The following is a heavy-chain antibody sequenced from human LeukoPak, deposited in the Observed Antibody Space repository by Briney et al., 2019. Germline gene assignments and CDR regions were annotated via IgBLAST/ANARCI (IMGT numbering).Heavy chain of an antibody. Sequence: GGSLRLSCVASGFSFSSYGMHWVRQAPGEGLEWVAATWFDGSNKYYADSVKGRFTISRDISKSTLYLQMNSLRDEDTAVYYCAKYGSGSYYNGLYWGQGTLVTVSS. D-gene: IGHD3-10*01. J-gene: IGHJ4*02. CDR1: GFSFSSYG. CDR3: AKYGSGSYYNGLY. CDR2: TWFDGSNK. V-gene: IGHV3-33*06.